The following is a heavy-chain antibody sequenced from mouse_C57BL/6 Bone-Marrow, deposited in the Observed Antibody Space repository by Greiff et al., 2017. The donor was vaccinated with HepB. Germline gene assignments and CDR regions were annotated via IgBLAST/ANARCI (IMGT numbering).Heavy chain of an antibody. CDR1: GFNIKDDY. D-gene: IGHD2-1*01. CDR3: TTLPYGNYRYFDY. J-gene: IGHJ2*01. Sequence: VQLQQSGAELVRPGASVKLSCTASGFNIKDDYMHWVKQRPEQGLEWIGWIDPENGDTEYASKFQGKATIPADTSSNTAYLQLSSLTSEDTAVYYCTTLPYGNYRYFDYWGQGTTLTVSS. CDR2: IDPENGDT. V-gene: IGHV14-4*01.